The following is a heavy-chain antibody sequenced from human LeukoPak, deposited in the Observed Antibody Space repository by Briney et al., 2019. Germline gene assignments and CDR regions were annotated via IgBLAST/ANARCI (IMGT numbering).Heavy chain of an antibody. D-gene: IGHD6-13*01. V-gene: IGHV3-23*01. Sequence: QAGGSLRLSCAASGFTFSSYAMSWVRQAPGKGLEWVSAISGSGGSTYYADSVKGRFTISRDNSKNTPYLQMNSLRAEDTAVYYCAKDRAQLVNGLLDYWGQGTLVTVSS. CDR1: GFTFSSYA. CDR3: AKDRAQLVNGLLDY. J-gene: IGHJ4*02. CDR2: ISGSGGST.